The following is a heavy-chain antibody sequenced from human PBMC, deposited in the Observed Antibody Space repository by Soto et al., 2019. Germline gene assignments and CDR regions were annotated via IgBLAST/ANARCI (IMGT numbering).Heavy chain of an antibody. D-gene: IGHD2-15*01. CDR2: ISGSGGRT. V-gene: IGHV3-23*01. Sequence: EVQLLESGGGLVQPGGSLRLSCAASGFAFSSHAMNWVRQAPGKGLEWVSGISGSGGRTYYADSVKGRFTISRDNSKNSLYLQMSSLRDEDTAVYYCAREVLTANYWGQGTLVTVSS. J-gene: IGHJ4*02. CDR1: GFAFSSHA. CDR3: AREVLTANY.